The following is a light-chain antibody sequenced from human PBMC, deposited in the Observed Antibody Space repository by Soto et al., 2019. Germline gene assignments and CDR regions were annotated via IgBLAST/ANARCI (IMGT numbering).Light chain of an antibody. Sequence: DIVMPQSPDSLAVSLGERATINCKYSQSVLYSSNNENYLAWYQQRPGQPPKLLIYWASTRESGVPDRFSGSGSGTDFTLTISSLQAEDVAIYYCQQYYSLPLTFGGGTKVEIK. CDR1: QSVLYSSNNENY. CDR3: QQYYSLPLT. J-gene: IGKJ4*01. V-gene: IGKV4-1*01. CDR2: WAS.